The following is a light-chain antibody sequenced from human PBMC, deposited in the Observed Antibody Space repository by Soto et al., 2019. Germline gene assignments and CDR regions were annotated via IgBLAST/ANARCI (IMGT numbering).Light chain of an antibody. CDR2: EVS. CDR1: SSDVGGYNS. Sequence: QSALAQPASVSGSPGQSMTISCTVTSSDVGGYNSAACYQPRPGKANKLVLSEVSSRPSGVSNRFSGSIAGDRASLTISGLQAEDEADYYCSSYTSSSTLYVFGTGNKV. J-gene: IGLJ1*01. V-gene: IGLV2-14*01. CDR3: SSYTSSSTLYV.